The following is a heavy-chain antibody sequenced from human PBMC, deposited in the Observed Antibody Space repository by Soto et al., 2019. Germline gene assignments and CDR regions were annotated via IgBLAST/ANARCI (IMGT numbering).Heavy chain of an antibody. V-gene: IGHV4-59*01. Sequence: SRTLSLTCTVSGASINNSYWKWILQPPGKGLEWIGYIFYSGSTNYNPSLKSRVTISVDTSKSQFSLKLTSVTAADTAVYYCARGLPAWQPLHYWGQGTLVTVSS. CDR3: ARGLPAWQPLHY. CDR2: IFYSGST. D-gene: IGHD6-13*01. J-gene: IGHJ4*02. CDR1: GASINNSY.